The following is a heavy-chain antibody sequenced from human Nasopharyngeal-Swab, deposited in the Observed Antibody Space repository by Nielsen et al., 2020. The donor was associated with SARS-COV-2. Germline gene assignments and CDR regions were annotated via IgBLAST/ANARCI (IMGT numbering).Heavy chain of an antibody. CDR1: GFTFNSYW. V-gene: IGHV3-7*01. J-gene: IGHJ4*02. Sequence: GESLKISCEASGFTFNSYWMSWVRQAPGKGLEWVANIKQDGSDKYHVDSVKGRFTISRDNAKNSLYLQMNSLRAEDTAVYYCAAAPSGDYGGYWGQGTLVTVSS. CDR3: AAAPSGDYGGY. CDR2: IKQDGSDK. D-gene: IGHD4-23*01.